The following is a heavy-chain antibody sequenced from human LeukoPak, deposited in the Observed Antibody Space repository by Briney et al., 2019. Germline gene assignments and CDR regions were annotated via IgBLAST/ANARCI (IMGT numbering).Heavy chain of an antibody. J-gene: IGHJ4*02. V-gene: IGHV3-23*01. D-gene: IGHD6-19*01. CDR2: IRPDGDRT. CDR3: AREQSGTRGWYTVDY. CDR1: GFTFSTYA. Sequence: HPGGSLRLSCAASGFTFSTYAITWVRQGPGKGLEWVSAIRPDGDRTYYANSVRGRFTISRDNSKDTVYLQINGLRVQDTAVYYYAREQSGTRGWYTVDYWGQGTLVTVSS.